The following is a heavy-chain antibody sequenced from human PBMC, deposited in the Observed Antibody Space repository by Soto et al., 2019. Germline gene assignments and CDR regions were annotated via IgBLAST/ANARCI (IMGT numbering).Heavy chain of an antibody. Sequence: SGEASCRASAGSLRSYAISWVGQAPGQGLEWMGGIIPIFGTANYAQKLQGRVTITADESTSTAYMDLSSLRSEDTAFYYCARDWAPYCGGDCSPFESRGQVTMVTASS. CDR2: IIPIFGTA. V-gene: IGHV1-69*01. D-gene: IGHD2-21*02. CDR3: ARDWAPYCGGDCSPFES. CDR1: AGSLRSYA. J-gene: IGHJ4*02.